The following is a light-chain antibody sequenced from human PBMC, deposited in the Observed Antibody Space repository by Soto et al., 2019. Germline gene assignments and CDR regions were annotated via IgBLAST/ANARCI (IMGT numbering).Light chain of an antibody. CDR1: SSDVGGYNL. Sequence: QAVVPQLASVSGLLGQWITISGTGVSSDVGGYNLVSWYQQYPGKAPKLMIYEGSNRPSGVSNRFSGSKSGNTASLTISGLQAEDEADYYCCSYAGGTNVVFGGGTQLTVL. J-gene: IGLJ2*01. CDR2: EGS. CDR3: CSYAGGTNVV. V-gene: IGLV2-23*01.